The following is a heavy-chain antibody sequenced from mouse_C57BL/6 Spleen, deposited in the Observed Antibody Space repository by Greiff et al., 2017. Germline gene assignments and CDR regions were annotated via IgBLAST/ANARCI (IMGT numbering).Heavy chain of an antibody. V-gene: IGHV1-69*01. D-gene: IGHD1-1*01. CDR2: IDPSDSYT. CDR3: ARGVYYGGYFDV. Sequence: QVQLQQPGAELVMPGASVKLSCKASGYTFTSYWMHWVKQRPGQGLEWIGEIDPSDSYTNYNQKFKGKSTLTVDKSSSTAYMQLSSLTSEDSAVYYCARGVYYGGYFDVWGTGTTVTVSS. J-gene: IGHJ1*03. CDR1: GYTFTSYW.